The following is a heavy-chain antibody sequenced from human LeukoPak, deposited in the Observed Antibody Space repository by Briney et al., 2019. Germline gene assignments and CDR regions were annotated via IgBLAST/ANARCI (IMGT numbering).Heavy chain of an antibody. Sequence: GGSLRLSCAASGFTFSSYGMHGVRQAPGKGLEWVAVIWYDGSNKYYADSVKGRFTISRDNSKNTLYLQMYSLRAQDTAVYYWGRGNGAYESSGLFDYWGQGTMVTVCS. CDR1: GFTFSSYG. D-gene: IGHD3-22*01. CDR2: IWYDGSNK. CDR3: GRGNGAYESSGLFDY. J-gene: IGHJ4*02. V-gene: IGHV3-33*01.